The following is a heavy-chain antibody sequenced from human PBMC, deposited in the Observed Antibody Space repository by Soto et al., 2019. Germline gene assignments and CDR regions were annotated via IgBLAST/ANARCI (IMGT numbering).Heavy chain of an antibody. V-gene: IGHV4-59*01. J-gene: IGHJ4*02. Sequence: SETLSLTCTVSGGSISSYYWSWIRQPPGKGLEWIGYIYYSGSTNYNPSLKSRVTISVDTSKNQFSLKLSSVTAADTAVYYCARGRIAARPFFDYWGQGTMVTVYS. D-gene: IGHD6-6*01. CDR2: IYYSGST. CDR1: GGSISSYY. CDR3: ARGRIAARPFFDY.